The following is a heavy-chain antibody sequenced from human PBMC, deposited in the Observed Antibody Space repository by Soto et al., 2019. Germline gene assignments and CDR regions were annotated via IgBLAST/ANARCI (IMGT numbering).Heavy chain of an antibody. D-gene: IGHD4-17*01. V-gene: IGHV1-8*01. CDR2: MNPNSGNT. CDR3: ASGPSTVVTPLRYYYGMDV. J-gene: IGHJ6*02. Sequence: ASVKVSCKASGHTFTNYDINWVRQATGQGLEWMGWMNPNSGNTGYAQEFQGRVTMTRSTSISTAYMELSSLRSEDTAVYYCASGPSTVVTPLRYYYGMDVWGQGTTVTVSS. CDR1: GHTFTNYD.